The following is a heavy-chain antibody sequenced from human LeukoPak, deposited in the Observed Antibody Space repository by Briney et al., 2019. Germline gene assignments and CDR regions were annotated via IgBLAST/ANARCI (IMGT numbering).Heavy chain of an antibody. CDR3: ARGEWNGGFDP. D-gene: IGHD1-1*01. CDR1: GGSVSSGSYY. V-gene: IGHV4-30-4*08. Sequence: KASETLSLTCTVSGGSVSSGSYYWSWIRQPPGKGLEWIGYIYYSGSTYYNPSLKSRVTISVDTSKNQFSLKLSSVTAADTAVYYCARGEWNGGFDPWGQGTLVTVSS. J-gene: IGHJ5*02. CDR2: IYYSGST.